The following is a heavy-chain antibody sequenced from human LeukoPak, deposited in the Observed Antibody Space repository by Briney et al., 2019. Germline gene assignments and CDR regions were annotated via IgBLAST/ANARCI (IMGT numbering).Heavy chain of an antibody. CDR2: ISSSSRYI. V-gene: IGHV3-21*04. J-gene: IGHJ4*02. Sequence: GGSLRLSCAASGFTFSSYSMNWVRQAPGKGLEWVSSISSSSRYIYYGDSLKGRFTISRDNAKNSLYLQMNSLRDEDTAVYYCATDDYGGIDYWGQGTLVTVSS. CDR3: ATDDYGGIDY. CDR1: GFTFSSYS. D-gene: IGHD4-23*01.